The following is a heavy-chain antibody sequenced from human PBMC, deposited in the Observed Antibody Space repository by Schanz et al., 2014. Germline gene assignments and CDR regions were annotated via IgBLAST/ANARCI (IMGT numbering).Heavy chain of an antibody. Sequence: EVQLAESGGGLVQPGGSLRLSCAASTFTFSSDWMSWVRQAPGRGLEWVSYISSSSSTRYYADSVKGRFTISRDNSKNTLYLQMNSLRAEDTAVYYCAKGRFGELSAFDIWGQGTMVTVSS. CDR2: ISSSSSTR. D-gene: IGHD3-10*01. J-gene: IGHJ3*02. V-gene: IGHV3-48*01. CDR3: AKGRFGELSAFDI. CDR1: TFTFSSDW.